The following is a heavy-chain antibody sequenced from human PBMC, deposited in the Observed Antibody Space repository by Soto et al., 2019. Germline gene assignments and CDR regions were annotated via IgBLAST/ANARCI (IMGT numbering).Heavy chain of an antibody. CDR1: GFTFSNYA. D-gene: IGHD1-7*01. J-gene: IGHJ4*02. CDR3: VKDTTNWYYNSPLFDC. CDR2: ISSNGGST. Sequence: GGSLRLSCSASGFTFSNYAMHWVRQAPGKGLQYVSAISSNGGSTYYADSVKGRFTISRDNSKNTLYLQMSSLRTEDTAVYYCVKDTTNWYYNSPLFDCWGQGTLVTVSS. V-gene: IGHV3-64D*08.